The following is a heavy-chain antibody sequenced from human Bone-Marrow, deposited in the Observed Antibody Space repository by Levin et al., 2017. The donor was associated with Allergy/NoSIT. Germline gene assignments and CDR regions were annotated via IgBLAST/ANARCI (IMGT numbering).Heavy chain of an antibody. CDR3: AKDRSSGWPGAKDY. Sequence: HPGGSLRLSCAASGFTFSRYATSWVRQAPGKGLEWVSSISDSGDRTYDADSVKGRFTISRDNSKNTLYLQMNGLRADDTAVYYCAKDRSSGWPGAKDYWGQGTLVTVSS. D-gene: IGHD6-19*01. CDR1: GFTFSRYA. J-gene: IGHJ4*02. CDR2: ISDSGDRT. V-gene: IGHV3-23*01.